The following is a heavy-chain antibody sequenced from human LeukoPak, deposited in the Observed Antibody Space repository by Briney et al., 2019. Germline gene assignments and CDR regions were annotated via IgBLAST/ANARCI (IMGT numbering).Heavy chain of an antibody. CDR1: GFIFSNSA. V-gene: IGHV3-23*01. CDR3: VKFAPGFLSADWFDP. CDR2: IGGSNVPRT. D-gene: IGHD2/OR15-2a*01. J-gene: IGHJ5*02. Sequence: GGSLRLSCAAPGFIFSNSALSWVRLPPGRGLEWVAGIGGSNVPRTWYADSMKGRFTISRDDSKSTLYLQMTSLRAEDTALYYCVKFAPGFLSADWFDPWGQGTRVTVSS.